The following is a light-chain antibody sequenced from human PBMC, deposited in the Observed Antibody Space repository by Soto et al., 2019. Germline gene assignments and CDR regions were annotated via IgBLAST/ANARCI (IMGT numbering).Light chain of an antibody. J-gene: IGKJ1*01. CDR3: QQSYSTPWT. Sequence: IQVTQSPSSLSASLGDRVTIACRASQSISSYLNWYQQKPGKAPKLLIYAASSLQSGVPSRFSGSGSGTDFTLTISSLQPEDFATYYCQQSYSTPWTFGQGTKVDI. CDR1: QSISSY. CDR2: AAS. V-gene: IGKV1-39*01.